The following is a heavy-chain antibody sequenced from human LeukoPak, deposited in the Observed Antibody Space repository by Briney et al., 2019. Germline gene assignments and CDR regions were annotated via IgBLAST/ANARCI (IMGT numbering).Heavy chain of an antibody. CDR1: GYSFTSYW. V-gene: IGHV5-51*01. CDR2: IYPDDSNA. D-gene: IGHD6-19*01. J-gene: IGHJ4*02. Sequence: GESLKISCKGSGYSFTSYWIGWVRQMPGKGLEWMGIIYPDDSNARYSPSFQGQVTISADKPISTAYLQWSSLQASDTAMYYCARHHDSGWYLDYWGQGTLVTVSS. CDR3: ARHHDSGWYLDY.